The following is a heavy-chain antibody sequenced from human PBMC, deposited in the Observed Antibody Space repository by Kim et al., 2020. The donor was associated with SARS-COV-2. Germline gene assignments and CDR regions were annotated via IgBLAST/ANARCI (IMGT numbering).Heavy chain of an antibody. CDR3: ARGNIVAMFGY. CDR2: T. Sequence: TGYAQKFQGRVTMTRNTSISTAYMELSSLRSEDTAVYYCARGNIVAMFGYWGQGTLVTVSS. D-gene: IGHD5-12*01. J-gene: IGHJ4*02. V-gene: IGHV1-8*01.